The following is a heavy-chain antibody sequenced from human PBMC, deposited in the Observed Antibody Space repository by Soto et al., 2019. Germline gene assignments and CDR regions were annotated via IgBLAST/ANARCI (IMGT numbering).Heavy chain of an antibody. J-gene: IGHJ6*02. V-gene: IGHV1-69*13. Sequence: SVKVSCKASGGTFSSYAISWVRQAPGQGLEWMGGIIPIFGTANYAQKFQGRVTITADESTSTAYMELSSLRSEDTAVYYCARDLDPITFGGVIPGGYYYYGMDVWGQGTTVTVSS. CDR1: GGTFSSYA. D-gene: IGHD3-16*02. CDR2: IIPIFGTA. CDR3: ARDLDPITFGGVIPGGYYYYGMDV.